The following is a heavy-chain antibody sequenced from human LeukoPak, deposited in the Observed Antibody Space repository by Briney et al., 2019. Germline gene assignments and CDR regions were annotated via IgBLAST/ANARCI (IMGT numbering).Heavy chain of an antibody. J-gene: IGHJ5*02. V-gene: IGHV3-74*01. CDR3: ASFIAAHWFDP. D-gene: IGHD6-6*01. CDR1: RFTFSSYW. Sequence: PGGSLRLSCAASRFTFSSYWMHWVRQAPGKGLVWVSRINTDESGTSYADSVKGRFTISRDNAKNTLYLQMNSLRAEDTAVYYCASFIAAHWFDPWGQGTLVTVSS. CDR2: INTDESGT.